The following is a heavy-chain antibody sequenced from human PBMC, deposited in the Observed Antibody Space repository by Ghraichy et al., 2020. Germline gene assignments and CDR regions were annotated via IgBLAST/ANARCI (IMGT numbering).Heavy chain of an antibody. CDR3: ARGLRGAGQWLVRRGFDP. D-gene: IGHD6-19*01. CDR2: INHSGST. J-gene: IGHJ5*02. CDR1: GGSFSGYY. V-gene: IGHV4-34*01. Sequence: GSLRLSCAVYGGSFSGYYWSWIRQPLGKGLEWIGEINHSGSTNYNPSLKSRVTISVDTSKNQFSLKLSSVTAADTAVYYCARGLRGAGQWLVRRGFDPWGQGTLVTVSS.